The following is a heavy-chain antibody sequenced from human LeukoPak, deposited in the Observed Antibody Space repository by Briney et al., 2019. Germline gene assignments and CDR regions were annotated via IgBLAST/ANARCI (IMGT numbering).Heavy chain of an antibody. J-gene: IGHJ4*02. V-gene: IGHV4-39*01. D-gene: IGHD2-2*01. Sequence: SETLSLTCSVSGGSISSYYWSWIRQPPGKGLEWIGSIYYSGSTYYNPSLKSRVIISVDTSRYQVSLKLTSMTAADTAVYYCARQVVFRDIVIVPAAFDYWGQGTLVTVSS. CDR2: IYYSGST. CDR1: GGSISSYY. CDR3: ARQVVFRDIVIVPAAFDY.